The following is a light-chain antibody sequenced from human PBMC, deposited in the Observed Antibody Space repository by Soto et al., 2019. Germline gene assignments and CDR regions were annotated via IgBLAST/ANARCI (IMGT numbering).Light chain of an antibody. V-gene: IGKV3-20*01. CDR1: QSAHSY. J-gene: IGKJ1*01. CDR2: GAS. Sequence: IVVTQCETTLSGSPVKIATLSCRSSQSAHSYLGWYQQKPGQAPRLLIYGASNRATGVPDRFSGGGSGTDFTLTITGLEREDFGVYYCQQYDSTPWTFGQGTKVDIK. CDR3: QQYDSTPWT.